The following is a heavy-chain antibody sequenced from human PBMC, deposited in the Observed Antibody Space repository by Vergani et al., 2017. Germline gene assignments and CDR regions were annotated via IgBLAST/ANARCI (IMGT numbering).Heavy chain of an antibody. CDR1: GFTFGSYS. J-gene: IGHJ1*01. CDR2: ISSSSSYR. Sequence: EVQLVESGGGLVKPGGSLRLSCVASGFTFGSYSMNWVRQAPGKGLEWVSFISSSSSYRYYADSVKGRFTISRDNGEYSLLLQMNSLRPEDTAVYYCASGVHGYQLATQYFQHWGQGTLVTVSS. CDR3: ASGVHGYQLATQYFQH. V-gene: IGHV3-21*01. D-gene: IGHD2-2*01.